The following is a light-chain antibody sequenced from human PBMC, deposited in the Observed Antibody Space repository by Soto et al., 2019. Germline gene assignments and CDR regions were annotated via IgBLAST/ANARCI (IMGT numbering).Light chain of an antibody. CDR2: GAS. V-gene: IGKV3-20*01. Sequence: EIVLTQSPGTLSLSPGETATLSCRASQSVSSTYLAWYQQKPGQAPGLLLYGASNRASGIPDRFAGSGSGTDFTLTISRLEPEDFAVYYCQQFSSYPLTFGGGTKVEIK. CDR1: QSVSSTY. J-gene: IGKJ4*01. CDR3: QQFSSYPLT.